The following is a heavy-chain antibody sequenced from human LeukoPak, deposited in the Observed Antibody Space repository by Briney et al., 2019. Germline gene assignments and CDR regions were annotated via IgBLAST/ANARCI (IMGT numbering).Heavy chain of an antibody. J-gene: IGHJ4*02. CDR2: LYYSGST. V-gene: IGHV4-39*01. Sequence: SETLSLTCAVSGASISGSGYYWGWIRQPPGKGLEWIGSLYYSGSTYYNPSLKSRVTISVDTSKNQFSLKLSSVTAADTAVYYCARVPTVTFFDYWGQGTLVTVSS. CDR3: ARVPTVTFFDY. D-gene: IGHD4-17*01. CDR1: GASISGSGYY.